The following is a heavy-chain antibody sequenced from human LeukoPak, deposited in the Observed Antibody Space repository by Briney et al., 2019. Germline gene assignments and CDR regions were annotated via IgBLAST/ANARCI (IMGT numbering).Heavy chain of an antibody. CDR3: ARDRGYGFDY. CDR2: IKSDGSST. CDR1: GFTFSSYW. V-gene: IGHV3-74*01. J-gene: IGHJ4*02. D-gene: IGHD5-18*01. Sequence: PGGSLRLSCAASGFTFSSYWMHWVRQVPGKGLVWVSHIKSDGSSTSYADSVKGRFTISRDNAKNTLYLQMNSLRAEDTAVCYCARDRGYGFDYWGQGSLVTVYS.